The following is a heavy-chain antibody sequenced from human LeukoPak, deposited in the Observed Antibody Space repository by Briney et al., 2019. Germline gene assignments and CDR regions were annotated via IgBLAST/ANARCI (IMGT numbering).Heavy chain of an antibody. Sequence: GGSLRLSCAASGFTVSDNHMSWVRQAPGKGLEWVSIIYSAGRTYYTDSVKGRFSISRDNAEKSLNLQMNSLRADDTAVYYCARRRSRYFDLWGRGTLVTVSS. J-gene: IGHJ2*01. CDR3: ARRRSRYFDL. CDR2: IYSAGRT. V-gene: IGHV3-53*01. CDR1: GFTVSDNH.